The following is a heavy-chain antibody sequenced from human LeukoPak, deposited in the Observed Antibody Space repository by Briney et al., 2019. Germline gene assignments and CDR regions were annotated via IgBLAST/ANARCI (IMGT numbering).Heavy chain of an antibody. J-gene: IGHJ4*02. D-gene: IGHD3-10*01. CDR1: GYTFTGYY. V-gene: IGHV1-2*04. CDR2: INPNSGGT. CDR3: GRPLQRGSWTQRALDY. Sequence: GASVKVSCKASGYTFTGYYMHWVRQAPGQGLEWMGWINPNSGGTNYAQKFQGWVTMTRDTSISTAYMELSGLRSEDTAVYYCGRPLQRGSWTQRALDYWGQGTLVTVSS.